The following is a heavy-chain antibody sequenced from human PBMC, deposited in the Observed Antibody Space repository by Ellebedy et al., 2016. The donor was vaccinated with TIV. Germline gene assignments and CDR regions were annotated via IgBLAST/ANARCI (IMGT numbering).Heavy chain of an antibody. V-gene: IGHV4-59*12. J-gene: IGHJ6*02. CDR2: IYYSGST. CDR3: ARGRGWLTRGGGYYYGMDV. CDR1: GGSISSYY. D-gene: IGHD3-16*01. Sequence: SETLSLTCTVSGGSISSYYWSWIRQPPGKGLEWIGYIYYSGSTNYNPSLKSRVTISVDTSKNQFYLKLSSVTAADTAVYYCARGRGWLTRGGGYYYGMDVWGQGTTVTVSS.